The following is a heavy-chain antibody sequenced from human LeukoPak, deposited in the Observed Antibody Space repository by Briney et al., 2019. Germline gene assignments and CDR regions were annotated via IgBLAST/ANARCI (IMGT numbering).Heavy chain of an antibody. D-gene: IGHD3-10*01. V-gene: IGHV1-8*01. J-gene: IGHJ4*02. Sequence: ASVKVSCKASGYTFTSYDINWVRLATGQGLEWMGWVNPNSGNTGYAQNFQGRVSISRNTSTSTAYMELSSLRSDDTAVYYCARGSYYYAMYYFDYWGQGTLVTVSS. CDR1: GYTFTSYD. CDR2: VNPNSGNT. CDR3: ARGSYYYAMYYFDY.